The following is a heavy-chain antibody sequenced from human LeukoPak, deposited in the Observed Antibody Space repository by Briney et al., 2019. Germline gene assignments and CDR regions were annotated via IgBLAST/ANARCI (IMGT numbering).Heavy chain of an antibody. D-gene: IGHD3-10*01. Sequence: GGSLRLSWAASGFSFDDCGMSWVRHAPGKGLEWVSGINWNGGSTVYADSVKGRFTISRDNAKNSLYLQMNSLRDEDTALYYCARDRYGPGDYAFDIWGQGTMVTVSS. CDR3: ARDRYGPGDYAFDI. CDR2: INWNGGST. CDR1: GFSFDDCG. V-gene: IGHV3-20*04. J-gene: IGHJ3*02.